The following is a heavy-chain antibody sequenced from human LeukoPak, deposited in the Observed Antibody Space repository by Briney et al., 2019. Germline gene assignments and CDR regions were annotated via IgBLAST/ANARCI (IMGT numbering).Heavy chain of an antibody. Sequence: GGSLRLSCAAPGFSFCSDSMSAVRETPGKGLEWVSYICSSSSTIYYADSVKGRYTISRDNSKNTLYLQMNSLRAEDTAVYYCAKDAGVTMVRGVIIYSYYYMAVWGKGTSVTISS. D-gene: IGHD3-10*01. J-gene: IGHJ6*03. CDR1: GFSFCSDS. V-gene: IGHV3-48*01. CDR2: ICSSSSTI. CDR3: AKDAGVTMVRGVIIYSYYYMAV.